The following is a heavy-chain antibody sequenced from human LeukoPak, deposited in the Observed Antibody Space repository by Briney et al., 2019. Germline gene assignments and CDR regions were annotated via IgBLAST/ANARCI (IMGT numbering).Heavy chain of an antibody. V-gene: IGHV4-4*02. CDR3: GRSYYGSGGPGAFDI. J-gene: IGHJ3*02. D-gene: IGHD3-10*01. CDR1: GGSISSSNW. CDR2: IYHSGSN. Sequence: SETLSLTCAVSGGSISSSNWWRWGREPRGKRLEGVGEIYHSGSNNYDPSLKRRVTISVDKSKNQFSLKLSSVTAADTAVYYCGRSYYGSGGPGAFDIWGQGTMVTVSS.